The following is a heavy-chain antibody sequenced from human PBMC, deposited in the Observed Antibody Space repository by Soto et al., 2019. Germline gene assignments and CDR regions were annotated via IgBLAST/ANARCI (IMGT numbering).Heavy chain of an antibody. D-gene: IGHD6-25*01. CDR1: GGSVSSGSYY. CDR3: ARETPRLYGMDV. J-gene: IGHJ6*02. CDR2: IYYSGST. Sequence: PSETLSLTCTVSGGSVSSGSYYWSWIRQPPGKGLEWIGYIYYSGSTNYNPSLKSRVTISVDTSKNQFSLKLSSVTAADTAVYYCARETPRLYGMDVWGQGTTVTVSS. V-gene: IGHV4-61*01.